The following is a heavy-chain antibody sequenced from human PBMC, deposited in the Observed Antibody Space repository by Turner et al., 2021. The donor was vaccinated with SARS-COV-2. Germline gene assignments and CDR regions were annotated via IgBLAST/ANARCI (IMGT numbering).Heavy chain of an antibody. J-gene: IGHJ4*02. CDR1: GYTFTGYY. V-gene: IGHV1-2*02. Sequence: QVQLVQSGAAVKKPGTSVKASCKAAGYTFTGYYMHWVRQAPVQGLEWMGWVNTNSGGTNYAKKFQARVTMTRDTSISTAYKELSRLGSDDTAVYYCARVSSVSYCLDDWGQGTLVTVSS. CDR2: VNTNSGGT. CDR3: ARVSSVSYCLDD. D-gene: IGHD6-6*01.